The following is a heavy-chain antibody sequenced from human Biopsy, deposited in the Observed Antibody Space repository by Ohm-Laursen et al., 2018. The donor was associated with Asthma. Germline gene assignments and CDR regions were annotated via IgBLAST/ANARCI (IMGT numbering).Heavy chain of an antibody. Sequence: SLRLSCTASGFTVSRDHMFWVRQAPGKGLEWVSVIYSGGTSDTADSVRGRFTISRDNSKSTLFPQMDSLSAEDTAVYYCAKDFRGIAVAGDRGFDYWGQGTLVTVSS. CDR3: AKDFRGIAVAGDRGFDY. CDR2: IYSGGTS. CDR1: GFTVSRDH. D-gene: IGHD6-19*01. V-gene: IGHV3-53*01. J-gene: IGHJ4*02.